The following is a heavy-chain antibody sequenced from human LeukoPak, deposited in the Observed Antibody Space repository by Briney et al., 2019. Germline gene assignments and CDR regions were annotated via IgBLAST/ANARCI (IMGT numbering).Heavy chain of an antibody. CDR2: IYPGDSDT. Sequence: GESLKISCKGSGYSFTSYWIGWVRQMPGKGLEWMGIIYPGDSDTRYSPSFQGQVTISADKSISTAYLQWSSLKASDTAMYYCARHKHDSSGYYNWFDPWGQGILVTVSS. D-gene: IGHD3-22*01. V-gene: IGHV5-51*01. J-gene: IGHJ5*02. CDR1: GYSFTSYW. CDR3: ARHKHDSSGYYNWFDP.